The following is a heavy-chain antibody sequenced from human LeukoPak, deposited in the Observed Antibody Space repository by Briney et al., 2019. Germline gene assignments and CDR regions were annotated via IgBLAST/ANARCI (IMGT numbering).Heavy chain of an antibody. CDR1: GFTFSSYN. D-gene: IGHD6-6*01. CDR2: ISNSSSYI. Sequence: GGSLRLSCAASGFTFSSYNMNWVRQAPGKGLEWVSYISNSSSYIYYVDSVKGRFTISRDNAKNSLSLQIHSLRVEDTAVYYCAREGRPFSTSSPLDYWGQGTLVTVSS. J-gene: IGHJ4*02. CDR3: AREGRPFSTSSPLDY. V-gene: IGHV3-21*01.